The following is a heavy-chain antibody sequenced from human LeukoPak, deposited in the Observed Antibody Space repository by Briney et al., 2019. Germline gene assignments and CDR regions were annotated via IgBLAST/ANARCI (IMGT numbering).Heavy chain of an antibody. CDR2: MNAGNGNT. V-gene: IGHV1-3*01. J-gene: IGHJ6*04. Sequence: ASVKVSCKASGYTFTSYAMHWVRQAPGQRLEWMGWMNAGNGNTKYSQKFQGRVTITRDTSASTAYMELSSLRSEDTAGYYSARDVAYYGMDVWGKGTTVTVSS. CDR1: GYTFTSYA. CDR3: ARDVAYYGMDV.